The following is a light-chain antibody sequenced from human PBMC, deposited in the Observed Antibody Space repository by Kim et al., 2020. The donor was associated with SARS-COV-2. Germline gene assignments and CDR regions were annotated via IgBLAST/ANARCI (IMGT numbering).Light chain of an antibody. V-gene: IGKV1-33*01. Sequence: SASVGDRVTITCQASQDIRNYLNWYQQKAEKAPKLLIYDASNLEAGVPSRLSGSGSGTDFTFTISSLQPEDIATYYCQQYDIPPYTFGQGTKLEIK. CDR2: DAS. CDR3: QQYDIPPYT. CDR1: QDIRNY. J-gene: IGKJ2*01.